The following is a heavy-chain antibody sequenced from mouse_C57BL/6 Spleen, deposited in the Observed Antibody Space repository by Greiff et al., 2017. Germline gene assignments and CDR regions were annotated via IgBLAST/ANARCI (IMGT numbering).Heavy chain of an antibody. CDR3: ARPITTVVAHFDY. Sequence: EVQLQQSGPVLVKPGASVKMSCKASGYTFTDYYMNWVKQSHGKSLEWIGVINPYNGGTSYNQKFKGKATLTVDKSSSTAYMELNSLTSEDSAVYDCARPITTVVAHFDYWGQGTTLTVSS. CDR2: INPYNGGT. V-gene: IGHV1-19*01. CDR1: GYTFTDYY. J-gene: IGHJ2*01. D-gene: IGHD1-1*01.